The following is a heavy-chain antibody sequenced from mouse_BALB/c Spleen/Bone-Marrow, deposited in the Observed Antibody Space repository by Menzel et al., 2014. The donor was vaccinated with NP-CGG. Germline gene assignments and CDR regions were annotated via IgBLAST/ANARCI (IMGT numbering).Heavy chain of an antibody. CDR3: ARDVYGNDGYAMDY. D-gene: IGHD2-14*01. CDR1: GFSLTGYG. Sequence: QVQLQQSGPGLVAPSQSLSITCTVSGFSLTGYGVNWVRQPPGKGLEWLGMIWGDGRTDYNSALKSRLSISKDNSKSQVFLKMNSLQIDDTARYYCARDVYGNDGYAMDYWGQGTSVTVSS. CDR2: IWGDGRT. J-gene: IGHJ4*01. V-gene: IGHV2-6-7*01.